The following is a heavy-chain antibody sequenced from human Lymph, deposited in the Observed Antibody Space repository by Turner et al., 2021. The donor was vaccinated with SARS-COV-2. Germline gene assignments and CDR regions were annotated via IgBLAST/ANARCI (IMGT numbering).Heavy chain of an antibody. CDR2: ISGSGGTT. Sequence: EVQLLESGVGLVQPGGSLRLSCPASGFTFSSYAMSWVRQAAGKGLEWVSGISGSGGTTHYADSVKGRFTISRDNSKNTLYLQMNSLRAEDTAVYYCAKDRFTLSSGWEDYWGQGTLVTVSS. J-gene: IGHJ4*02. D-gene: IGHD6-19*01. CDR3: AKDRFTLSSGWEDY. CDR1: GFTFSSYA. V-gene: IGHV3-23*01.